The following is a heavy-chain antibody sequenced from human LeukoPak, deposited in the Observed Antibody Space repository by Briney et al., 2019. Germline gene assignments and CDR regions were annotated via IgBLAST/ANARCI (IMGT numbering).Heavy chain of an antibody. CDR2: IKQDGSEK. D-gene: IGHD6-19*01. V-gene: IGHV3-7*01. CDR1: GFTFSSYA. CDR3: ASGTAVADY. J-gene: IGHJ4*02. Sequence: GGSLRLSCAASGFTFSSYAMSWVRQAPGKGLEWVANIKQDGSEKYYVDSVKGRFTISRDNAKNSLYLQMNSLRAEDTAVYYCASGTAVADYWGQGTLVTVSS.